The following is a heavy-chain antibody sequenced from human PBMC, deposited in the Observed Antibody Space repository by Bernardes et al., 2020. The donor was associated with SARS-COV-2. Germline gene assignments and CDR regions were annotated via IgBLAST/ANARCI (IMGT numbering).Heavy chain of an antibody. CDR3: ARAWGQEYYYDTSGYYYDY. CDR1: GFTFSNYA. CDR2: ISSKGGST. D-gene: IGHD3-22*01. Sequence: GGSLRLSCAVSGFTFSNYAMHWVRQAPGKGLEFVSGISSKGGSTYYAKSVRGRFTISRDNSKTTLYLQMGRLRGEDMAVYYCARAWGQEYYYDTSGYYYDYWGQGTLVTVSS. J-gene: IGHJ4*02. V-gene: IGHV3-64*01.